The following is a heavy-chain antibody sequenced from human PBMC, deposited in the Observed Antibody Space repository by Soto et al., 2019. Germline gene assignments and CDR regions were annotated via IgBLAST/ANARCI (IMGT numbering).Heavy chain of an antibody. CDR3: ARGGGLHGWFVFDP. CDR2: IYTSGST. D-gene: IGHD6-19*01. V-gene: IGHV4-4*07. Sequence: QVQLQESGPGLVKPSETLSLTCTVSGGSISSYYWSWIRQPAGKGLEWIGRIYTSGSTNHNPSLKSRVTMSVDTSKNQFSLKLSSVTAADTAVYYCARGGGLHGWFVFDPWGQGTLVTVSS. J-gene: IGHJ5*02. CDR1: GGSISSYY.